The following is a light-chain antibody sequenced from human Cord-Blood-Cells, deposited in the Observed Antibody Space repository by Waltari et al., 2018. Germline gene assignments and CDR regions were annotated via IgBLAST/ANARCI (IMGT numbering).Light chain of an antibody. CDR2: DVS. CDR1: SHDVGGYNY. J-gene: IGLJ2*01. CDR3: SSYTSSSTVV. V-gene: IGLV2-14*01. Sequence: QSALTQPASVSGSPGQSIPISCTGTSHDVGGYNYVPWYQQHPGKAPKLMIYDVSNRPSGVSNRFSGSKSGNTASLTISGLQAEDEADYYCSSYTSSSTVVFGGGTKLTVL.